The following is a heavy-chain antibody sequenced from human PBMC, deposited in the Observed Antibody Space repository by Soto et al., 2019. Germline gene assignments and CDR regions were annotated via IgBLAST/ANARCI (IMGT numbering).Heavy chain of an antibody. V-gene: IGHV1-18*01. Sequence: GASVKVSCKASGYTFTSYGMSWVRPAPGQGLERKGWISAYNGNTNYAQKFQGRVTITRDTSASTAYMELSSLRSEDTAVYYCARGATIAARPWRHLWFDPWGQGTLVTVSS. D-gene: IGHD6-6*01. CDR3: ARGATIAARPWRHLWFDP. J-gene: IGHJ5*02. CDR2: ISAYNGNT. CDR1: GYTFTSYG.